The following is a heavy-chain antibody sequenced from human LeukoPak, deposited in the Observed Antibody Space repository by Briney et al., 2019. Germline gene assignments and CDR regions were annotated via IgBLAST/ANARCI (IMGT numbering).Heavy chain of an antibody. CDR1: GGTFSSYA. CDR2: IIPIFGTA. Sequence: SVKVSCKASGGTFSSYAISWVRQAPGQGLEWMGRIIPIFGTANHAQKFQGRVTVTADESTSTAYMELSSLRSEDTAVYYCARDHSSGRYYYYYYMDVWGKGTTVTVSS. J-gene: IGHJ6*03. CDR3: ARDHSSGRYYYYYYMDV. V-gene: IGHV1-69*13. D-gene: IGHD6-19*01.